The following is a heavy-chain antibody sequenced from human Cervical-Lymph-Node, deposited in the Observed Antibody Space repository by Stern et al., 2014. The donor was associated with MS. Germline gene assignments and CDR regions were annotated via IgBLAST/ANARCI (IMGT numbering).Heavy chain of an antibody. Sequence: VHLVESGGAVVQPGRSLRLSCAASGFTFSSYGMHWVRQAPGQGLEWVTVISYDGNHKYYAASVKGRFTISRANSKNTLHLQMNSVTPDDTAIYYCARDYEDTSMLFDHWGQGTLVTVSS. J-gene: IGHJ4*02. CDR1: GFTFSSYG. CDR2: ISYDGNHK. D-gene: IGHD2-8*01. V-gene: IGHV3-30*03. CDR3: ARDYEDTSMLFDH.